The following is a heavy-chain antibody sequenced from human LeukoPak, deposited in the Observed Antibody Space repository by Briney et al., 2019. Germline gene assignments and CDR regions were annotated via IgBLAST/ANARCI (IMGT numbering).Heavy chain of an antibody. CDR1: GGSISSGDYY. CDR3: ARSPHYYDSSGYSDY. Sequence: TSETLSLTCTVSGGSISSGDYYWSWIRQPPGKGLEWIGYIYYSGSTYYNPSLKSRVTISVDTSKNQFSLKLSSVTAADTAVYYCARSPHYYDSSGYSDYWGQGTLVTVSS. CDR2: IYYSGST. J-gene: IGHJ4*02. V-gene: IGHV4-30-4*08. D-gene: IGHD3-22*01.